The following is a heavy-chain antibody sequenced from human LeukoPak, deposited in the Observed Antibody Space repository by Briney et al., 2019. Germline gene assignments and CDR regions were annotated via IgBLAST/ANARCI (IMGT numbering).Heavy chain of an antibody. CDR2: IKEDGSEK. D-gene: IGHD3/OR15-3a*01. J-gene: IGHJ4*02. Sequence: PGGSLRLSCAASGFTFSSYWMSWVRQAPGKGLEWVANIKEDGSEKYYVDSVKGRFTISRDNAKNSLYLQMNSLRAEDTAVYYCARIYSMLDWAYWGQGTLVTVSS. CDR1: GFTFSSYW. V-gene: IGHV3-7*01. CDR3: ARIYSMLDWAY.